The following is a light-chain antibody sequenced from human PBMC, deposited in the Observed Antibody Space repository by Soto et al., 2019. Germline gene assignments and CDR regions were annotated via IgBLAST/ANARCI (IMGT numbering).Light chain of an antibody. V-gene: IGLV2-14*03. CDR3: TSYTSGATLI. Sequence: QSALTQPASVSGSPGQSITISCTGTSSDVGAYNYVSWYQHPPGKAPKLMIYDVSSRPSGISHRCSGSKSGSMASLTISGLQAEDEADYYCTSYTSGATLIFGGGTKVTVL. J-gene: IGLJ2*01. CDR1: SSDVGAYNY. CDR2: DVS.